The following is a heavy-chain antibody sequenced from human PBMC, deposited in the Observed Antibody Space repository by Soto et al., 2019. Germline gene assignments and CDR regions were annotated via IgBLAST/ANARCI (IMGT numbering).Heavy chain of an antibody. CDR2: IYYSGST. D-gene: IGHD6-6*01. CDR1: GGSISSGGYY. J-gene: IGHJ4*02. V-gene: IGHV4-31*03. CDR3: ARVKAARRLQYFGY. Sequence: PSETLSLTCTVSGGSISSGGYYWSWIRQHPGKGLEWIGYIYYSGSTYYNPSLKSRVTISVDTSKNQFSLKLSSVTAADTAVYYCARVKAARRLQYFGYWGQGTLVTVSS.